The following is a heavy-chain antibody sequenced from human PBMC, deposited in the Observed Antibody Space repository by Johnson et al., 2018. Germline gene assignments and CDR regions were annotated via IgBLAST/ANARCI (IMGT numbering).Heavy chain of an antibody. CDR1: GFTFSSYG. V-gene: IGHV3-33*08. CDR3: ATSLTGTDYYYYYRDV. CDR2: IWYDGSNK. D-gene: IGHD1-20*01. J-gene: IGHJ6*03. Sequence: QVQLVESGGGVVQPGRSLRLSCAASGFTFSSYGMHWVRQAPGKGLEWVAVIWYDGSNKYFADSVKGRFTISRDNSKNTLYLQMNSLRAEDTAVYYCATSLTGTDYYYYYRDVWGKGTTVTVSS.